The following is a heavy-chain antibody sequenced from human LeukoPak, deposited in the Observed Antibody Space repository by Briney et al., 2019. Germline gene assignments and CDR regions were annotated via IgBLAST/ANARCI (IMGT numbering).Heavy chain of an antibody. CDR2: IYWNDDK. Sequence: SGPTLVNPTQTLTLTCTFSGFSLSTSGVGVGWIRQPPGKALEWLAIIYWNDDKPYTPSPKSRPTTTKDTSKNQVVLKMTNMDPVDTATYYCAHSAIYGDYTANTRRLYYYYGMDVWGQGTTVTVSS. J-gene: IGHJ6*02. CDR1: GFSLSTSGVG. CDR3: AHSAIYGDYTANTRRLYYYYGMDV. V-gene: IGHV2-5*01. D-gene: IGHD4-17*01.